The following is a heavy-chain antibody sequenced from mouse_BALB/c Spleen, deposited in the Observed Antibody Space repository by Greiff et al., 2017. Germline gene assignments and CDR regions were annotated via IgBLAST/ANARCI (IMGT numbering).Heavy chain of an antibody. CDR1: GYTFTSYV. Sequence: VQLQQSGPELVKPGASVKMSCKASGYTFTSYVMHWVKQKPGQGLEWIGRIDPANGNTKYDPKFQGKATITADTSSNTAYLQLSSLTSEDTAVYYCAGSTMITKAMDYWGQGTSVTVSS. D-gene: IGHD2-4*01. CDR3: AGSTMITKAMDY. V-gene: IGHV14-3*02. CDR2: IDPANGNT. J-gene: IGHJ4*01.